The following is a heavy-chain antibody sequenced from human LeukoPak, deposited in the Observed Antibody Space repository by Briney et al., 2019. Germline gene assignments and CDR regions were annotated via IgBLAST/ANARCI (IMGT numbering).Heavy chain of an antibody. CDR3: ARDISGFPIYYFDY. V-gene: IGHV3-30-3*01. CDR2: ISYDGSNK. D-gene: IGHD5-12*01. J-gene: IGHJ4*02. Sequence: GGSLXLSXAASGFTFSSYAMHWVRQAPGKGLEWVAVISYDGSNKYYADSVKGRFTISRDNSKNTLYLQMNSLRAEDTAVYYCARDISGFPIYYFDYWGQGTLVTVSS. CDR1: GFTFSSYA.